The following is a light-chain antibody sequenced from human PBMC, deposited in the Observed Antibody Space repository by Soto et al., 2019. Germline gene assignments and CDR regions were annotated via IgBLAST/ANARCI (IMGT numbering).Light chain of an antibody. CDR3: SSYAGSNNLRV. CDR1: SSDVGGYNY. CDR2: EVS. V-gene: IGLV2-8*01. J-gene: IGLJ1*01. Sequence: SVLTQPPSGSGSPGQSVTISCTGTSSDVGGYNYVSWYQQHPGKAPKLMIYEVSKRPSGVPDRFSGSKSGNTASLTVSGLQAEDESDYYCSSYAGSNNLRVFGTGTKVTVL.